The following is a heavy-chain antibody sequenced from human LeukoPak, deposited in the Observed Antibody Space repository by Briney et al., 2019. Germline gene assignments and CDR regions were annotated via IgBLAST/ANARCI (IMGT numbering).Heavy chain of an antibody. Sequence: ASVTVSCKASGYTFTSYDINWVRQATGQGLEWMGWMNPNSGNTGYAQKFQGRVTMTRNTSISTAYMELSSLRSEDTAVYYCARGPYYDFWSGYYSRYYYYYGMDVWGQGTTVTVSS. CDR1: GYTFTSYD. CDR2: MNPNSGNT. J-gene: IGHJ6*02. D-gene: IGHD3-3*01. V-gene: IGHV1-8*01. CDR3: ARGPYYDFWSGYYSRYYYYYGMDV.